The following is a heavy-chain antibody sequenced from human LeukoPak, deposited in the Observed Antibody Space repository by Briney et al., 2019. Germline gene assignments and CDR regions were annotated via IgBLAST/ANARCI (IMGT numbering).Heavy chain of an antibody. V-gene: IGHV4-59*12. CDR3: ARVWSLYECYFDY. Sequence: SETLSLTCTVSGGSINSYYWSWIRQPPGKGLEWIGNIYYSGSTNYSPSLKSRVTISVDTSKNQFSLKLSSVTAADTAVYYCARVWSLYECYFDYWGQGTLVTVSS. CDR1: GGSINSYY. J-gene: IGHJ4*02. CDR2: IYYSGST. D-gene: IGHD3-16*02.